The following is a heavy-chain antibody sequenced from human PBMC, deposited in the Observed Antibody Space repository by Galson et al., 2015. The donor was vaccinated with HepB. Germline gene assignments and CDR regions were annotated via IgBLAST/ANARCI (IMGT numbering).Heavy chain of an antibody. Sequence: SLRLSCAASGFTFSRYAMHWVRQAPGKGLEWVAIISYDGDNKYYADSVKGRFTISRDNSKNTLYVQMNSLGAEDTAVYYCARGPPYGDYVGGLDYWGQGTLVTVSS. CDR1: GFTFSRYA. J-gene: IGHJ4*02. CDR2: ISYDGDNK. V-gene: IGHV3-30*04. CDR3: ARGPPYGDYVGGLDY. D-gene: IGHD4-17*01.